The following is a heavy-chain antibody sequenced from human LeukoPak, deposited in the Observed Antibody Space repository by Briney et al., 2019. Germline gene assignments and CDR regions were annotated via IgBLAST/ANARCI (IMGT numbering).Heavy chain of an antibody. CDR2: IRYDGSNK. CDR1: GFIFNTYV. V-gene: IGHV3-30*02. Sequence: GGSLRLSCAASGFIFNTYVMHWVRQAPGKGLEWLAFIRYDGSNKNYADSVKGRFTISRDNTKNSLYLQMNSLRVEDTAVYYCANGAAAGTPTIGDYWGQGTLVTVSS. D-gene: IGHD6-13*01. J-gene: IGHJ4*02. CDR3: ANGAAAGTPTIGDY.